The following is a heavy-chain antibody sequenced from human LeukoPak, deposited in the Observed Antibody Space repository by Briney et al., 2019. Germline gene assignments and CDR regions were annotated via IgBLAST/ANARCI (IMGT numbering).Heavy chain of an antibody. CDR3: AKDRGSYVGRLDTWGSFFDY. CDR2: ITGSGGTR. V-gene: IGHV3-23*01. J-gene: IGHJ4*02. CDR1: GFSFNGFA. Sequence: PGGSLRLSCAASGFSFNGFAMTWVRQAPGKGLEWVSTITGSGGTRFYADSVKGRFTISRDNSKNILYLQMNNLRVDDTAVYYCAKDRGSYVGRLDTWGSFFDYWGQGTLVTVSS. D-gene: IGHD1-26*01.